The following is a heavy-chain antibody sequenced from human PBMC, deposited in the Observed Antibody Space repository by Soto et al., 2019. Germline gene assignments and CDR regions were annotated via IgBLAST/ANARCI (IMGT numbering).Heavy chain of an antibody. CDR3: ARGGGSTVTFDY. D-gene: IGHD4-17*01. J-gene: IGHJ4*02. V-gene: IGHV3-53*04. CDR1: GFTVSTNS. Sequence: EVQLVESGGGLVQPGGSLRLSCAVSGFTVSTNSVSWVRQAPGKGLELVSVLYGTFTYYTDSVQGRFTISRHNSQNTFYLHMNNLRSDDTAVYYCARGGGSTVTFDYWGQGNLVTVSS. CDR2: LYGTFT.